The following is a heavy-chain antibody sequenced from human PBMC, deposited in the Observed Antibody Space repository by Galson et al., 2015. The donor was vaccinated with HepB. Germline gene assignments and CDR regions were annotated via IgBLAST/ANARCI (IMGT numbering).Heavy chain of an antibody. J-gene: IGHJ4*02. CDR3: AREMGYSDISGYGFNDY. Sequence: SLRLSCAASGFTFTRYGMHWVRQAPGKGLEWVAVIWYDGSNKYYVDSVKGRFTISRDNSKNTLYLQMNSLRAEDTAVYYCAREMGYSDISGYGFNDYWGQGTLVTVSS. CDR2: IWYDGSNK. CDR1: GFTFTRYG. V-gene: IGHV3-33*01. D-gene: IGHD3-22*01.